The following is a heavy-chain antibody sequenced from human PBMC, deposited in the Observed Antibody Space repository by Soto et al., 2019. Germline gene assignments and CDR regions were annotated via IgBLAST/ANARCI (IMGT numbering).Heavy chain of an antibody. J-gene: IGHJ4*02. D-gene: IGHD1-26*01. CDR3: AHARNLITQDAQVGDFDY. CDR2: IYWYDDE. CDR1: GFSLTTGGVG. Sequence: QITLKESGPTLVKPTQTLTLTCNFSGFSLTTGGVGVGWVLQPPGRALEWLALIYWYDDERDSPSLKTRLTVTKDPARQQVDLIMTNMAPVDTATYFCAHARNLITQDAQVGDFDYWVQGILGTVSS. V-gene: IGHV2-5*01.